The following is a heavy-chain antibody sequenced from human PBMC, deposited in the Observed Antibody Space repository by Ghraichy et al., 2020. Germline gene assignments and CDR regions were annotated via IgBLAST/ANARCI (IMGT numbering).Heavy chain of an antibody. Sequence: GGSLRLSCAASGFTISTYYMNWVRQAPGKGLEWVSVLYSGGTTHYADSVKGRFTISRDNSKNTLYLKMNSLRDEDTADYYCAQRGGYTNSLDHWGQGTLVTVSS. J-gene: IGHJ4*02. CDR3: AQRGGYTNSLDH. CDR2: LYSGGTT. V-gene: IGHV3-53*01. CDR1: GFTISTYY. D-gene: IGHD5-12*01.